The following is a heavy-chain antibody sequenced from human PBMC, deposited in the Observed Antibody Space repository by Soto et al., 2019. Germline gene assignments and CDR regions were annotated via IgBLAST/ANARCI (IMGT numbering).Heavy chain of an antibody. Sequence: QVQLVESGGGVVQPGRSLRLSCAASGFTFSNYGIHWVRQAPGNGLEWVAVISRDGSVRYYADSVKGRFTISRDNSKNTLYLQVNNLRPEDTAVYYRAKEYCGGHCSSDYFDYWGQGTLVTVSS. D-gene: IGHD2-21*01. CDR1: GFTFSNYG. J-gene: IGHJ4*02. CDR2: ISRDGSVR. V-gene: IGHV3-30*18. CDR3: AKEYCGGHCSSDYFDY.